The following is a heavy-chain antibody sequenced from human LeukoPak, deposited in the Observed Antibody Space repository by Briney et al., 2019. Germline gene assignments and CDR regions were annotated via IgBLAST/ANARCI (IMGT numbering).Heavy chain of an antibody. CDR3: ARYSFPFC. D-gene: IGHD2-21*01. J-gene: IGHJ4*02. CDR1: GGSISSSSYY. Sequence: SETLSLTCTVSGGSISSSSYYWGWIRQPPGKGLEWIGSIYYSGSTYYNPSLKSRVTISVDTSKNQFSLKLSSVTAADTAVYYCARYSFPFCWGQGTLVTASS. CDR2: IYYSGST. V-gene: IGHV4-39*07.